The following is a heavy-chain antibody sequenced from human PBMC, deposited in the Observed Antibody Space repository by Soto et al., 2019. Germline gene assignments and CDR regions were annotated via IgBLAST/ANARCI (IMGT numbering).Heavy chain of an antibody. J-gene: IGHJ6*02. CDR3: AKSKGNAVTTPDYYYYGMDV. D-gene: IGHD4-17*01. CDR1: GFTFSSYA. V-gene: IGHV3-23*01. CDR2: ISGSGGST. Sequence: GGSLRLSCAASGFTFSSYAMSWVRQAPGKGLEWVSAISGSGGSTYYADSVKGRFTISRDNSKNTLYLQMNSLRAEDTAVYYCAKSKGNAVTTPDYYYYGMDVWGQGTTVTVSS.